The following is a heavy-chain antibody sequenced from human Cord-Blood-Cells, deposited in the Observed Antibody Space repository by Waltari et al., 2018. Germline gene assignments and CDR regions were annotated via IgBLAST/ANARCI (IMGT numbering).Heavy chain of an antibody. Sequence: QVQLVQSGAEVKKPGASVKVSCKASGYTFTSYYMHWVRQAPGQGLEWIGIINPRGGSTSYAQKFQGRVTMTRDTSTSTVYMELSSLRSEDTAVYYCARDRASGWYFDYWGQGTLVTVSS. D-gene: IGHD6-19*01. CDR1: GYTFTSYY. CDR2: INPRGGST. CDR3: ARDRASGWYFDY. J-gene: IGHJ4*02. V-gene: IGHV1-46*01.